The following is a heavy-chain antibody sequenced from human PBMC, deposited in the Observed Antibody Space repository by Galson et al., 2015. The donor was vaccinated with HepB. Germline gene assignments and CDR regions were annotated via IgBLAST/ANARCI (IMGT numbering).Heavy chain of an antibody. J-gene: IGHJ4*02. Sequence: SVKVSCKASGGTFSSYTISWVRQAPGQGLEWMGRIIPILGIANYAQKFQGRFTISRDNSKNTLYLQMNALRAEDTALYYCARVTLGYCDFWGQGALVIVSP. CDR2: IIPILGIA. CDR3: ARVTLGYCDF. V-gene: IGHV1-69*02. CDR1: GGTFSSYT. D-gene: IGHD2-15*01.